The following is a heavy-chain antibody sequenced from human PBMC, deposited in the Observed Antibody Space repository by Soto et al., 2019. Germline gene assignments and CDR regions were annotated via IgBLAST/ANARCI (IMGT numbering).Heavy chain of an antibody. CDR3: ARDFTGWPPDGVDS. CDR1: GFRFTSYA. Sequence: QVHLVQSGAEVKKPGASVKVSCKASGFRFTSYAITWVRQAPGQGLEWMGWISAHNGNTKYAQNLQGRVTMSTDTSTSTAYMELGSLTPDDTAVYYCARDFTGWPPDGVDSWGQGTLVTVSS. D-gene: IGHD3-16*01. V-gene: IGHV1-18*01. CDR2: ISAHNGNT. J-gene: IGHJ4*02.